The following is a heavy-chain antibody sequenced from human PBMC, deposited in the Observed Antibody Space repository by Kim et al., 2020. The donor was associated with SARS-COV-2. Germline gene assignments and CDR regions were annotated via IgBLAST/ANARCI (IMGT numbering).Heavy chain of an antibody. Sequence: GGSLRLSCAASGFTFSSYGMHWVRQAPGKGLEWVAVISYDGSNKYYADSVKGRFTISRDNSKNTLYLQMNSLRAEDTAVYYCAKDLGAGVIVRAGDVRRRRDLPAKNPPDFGYWGQGTLVTVSS. J-gene: IGHJ4*02. CDR3: AKDLGAGVIVRAGDVRRRRDLPAKNPPDFGY. CDR1: GFTFSSYG. V-gene: IGHV3-30*18. CDR2: ISYDGSNK. D-gene: IGHD1-26*01.